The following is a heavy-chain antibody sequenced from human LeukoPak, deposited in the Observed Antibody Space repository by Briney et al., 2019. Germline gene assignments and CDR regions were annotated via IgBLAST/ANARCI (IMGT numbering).Heavy chain of an antibody. V-gene: IGHV3-48*01. CDR2: IGVGSRTI. CDR1: GFTFSSFS. D-gene: IGHD2/OR15-2a*01. CDR3: ARKALLNF. J-gene: IGHJ4*02. Sequence: PGGSLRLSCVASGFTFSSFSMSWVRQAPGKGLEWISYIGVGSRTIYYADSVKGRFTISRDDAKNSLFLQMVNLRAKDTAVYYCARKALLNFWGQGTQVAVSS.